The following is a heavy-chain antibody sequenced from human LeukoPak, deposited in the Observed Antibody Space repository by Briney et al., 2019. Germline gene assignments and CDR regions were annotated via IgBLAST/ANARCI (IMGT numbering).Heavy chain of an antibody. V-gene: IGHV3-21*01. J-gene: IGHJ4*02. CDR3: ARIPGGSGTQYDY. D-gene: IGHD3-10*01. CDR2: ISSSGTYK. CDR1: GFTFSSYS. Sequence: GRSLRLSCAASGFTFSSYSMSWVRQAPGKGLEWVSSISSSGTYKYYADSVKGRFTISRDNAKNSLYLQMNSLRAEDTAVYYCARIPGGSGTQYDYWGQGTLVTVSS.